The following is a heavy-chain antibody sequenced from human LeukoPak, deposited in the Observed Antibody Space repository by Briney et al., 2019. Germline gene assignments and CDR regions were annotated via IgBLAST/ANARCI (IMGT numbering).Heavy chain of an antibody. CDR1: GFTFSSYA. CDR3: AKGEFGRGWPN. Sequence: GGSLRRSCAASGFTFSSYALNWVRQAPRKGLEWVSGISNNGVNRNYADSVKGRFTISRDNSKNTLYLQMNSLRAEDTAVYYCAKGEFGRGWPNWGQGTLVTVSS. D-gene: IGHD6-19*01. J-gene: IGHJ4*02. V-gene: IGHV3-23*01. CDR2: ISNNGVNR.